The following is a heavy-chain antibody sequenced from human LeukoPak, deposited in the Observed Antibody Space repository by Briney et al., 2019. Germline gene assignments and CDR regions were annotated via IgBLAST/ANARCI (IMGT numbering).Heavy chain of an antibody. CDR2: IYYSGST. J-gene: IGHJ4*02. V-gene: IGHV4-59*08. CDR1: GGSISSYY. Sequence: SETLSLTCTVSGGSISSYYWSWIRQPPGKGLEWIGYIYYSGSTNYNPSLKSRVTISVDTSKNQFSLKLSSVTAADTAVYYCARLVPGSSGWYYFDYWGQGTLVTVSS. CDR3: ARLVPGSSGWYYFDY. D-gene: IGHD6-19*01.